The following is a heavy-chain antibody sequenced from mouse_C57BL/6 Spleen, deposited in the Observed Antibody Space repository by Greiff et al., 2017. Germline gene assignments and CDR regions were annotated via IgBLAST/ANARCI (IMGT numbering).Heavy chain of an antibody. Sequence: EVQLQQSGPELVKPGASVKISCKASGYTFTDYYMNWVKQSHGKSLEWIGDINPNNGGTSYNQKFKGKATLTVDKSSSTAYMELRSLTSEDSAVYYCARGGDSPFAYWGQGTLVTVSA. J-gene: IGHJ3*01. CDR2: INPNNGGT. V-gene: IGHV1-26*01. CDR3: ARGGDSPFAY. CDR1: GYTFTDYY.